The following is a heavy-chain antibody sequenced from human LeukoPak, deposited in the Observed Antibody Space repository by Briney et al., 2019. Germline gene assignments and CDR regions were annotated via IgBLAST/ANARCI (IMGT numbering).Heavy chain of an antibody. CDR2: ISSSSSYI. Sequence: GGSLRLSCAASGFTFSSYSMNWVRQAPGKGLEWVSSISSSSSYIYYADSVKGRFTISRDNAKNSLYLQMNSLRAEDTAVYYCARKYYYGSGSYYSLGGFDYWGQGTLVTVSS. V-gene: IGHV3-21*01. CDR3: ARKYYYGSGSYYSLGGFDY. D-gene: IGHD3-10*01. CDR1: GFTFSSYS. J-gene: IGHJ4*02.